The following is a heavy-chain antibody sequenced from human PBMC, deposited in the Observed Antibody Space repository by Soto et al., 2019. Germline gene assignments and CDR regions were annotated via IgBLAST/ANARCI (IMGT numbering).Heavy chain of an antibody. D-gene: IGHD5-12*01. J-gene: IGHJ4*02. CDR3: ARDHHRYSGYDYVDY. CDR2: ISSSSSYT. Sequence: GGSLRLSCAASGFTFSSYYMSWIRQAPGKGLEWVSYISSSSSYTNYADSVKGRFTISRDNAKNSLYLQMNSLRADDTAVYYCARDHHRYSGYDYVDYWGQGTLVTVSS. V-gene: IGHV3-11*05. CDR1: GFTFSSYY.